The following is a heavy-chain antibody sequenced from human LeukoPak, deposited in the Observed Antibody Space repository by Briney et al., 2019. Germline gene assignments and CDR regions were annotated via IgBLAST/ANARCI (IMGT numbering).Heavy chain of an antibody. Sequence: PGGSLRLSCAASGFTFSSFAMSWLRQAPGKGLEWVSAIRGSGGSTYYADSVKGRFTTSRDNAKNSLYLQMNSLRAEDTAVYYCARDFDLWGRGTLVTVSS. CDR3: ARDFDL. V-gene: IGHV3-23*01. J-gene: IGHJ2*01. CDR2: IRGSGGST. CDR1: GFTFSSFA.